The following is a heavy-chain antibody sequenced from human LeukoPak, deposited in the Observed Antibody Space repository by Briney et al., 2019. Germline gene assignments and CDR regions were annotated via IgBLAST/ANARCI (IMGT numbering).Heavy chain of an antibody. CDR2: IKSKTDGGTT. V-gene: IGHV3-15*01. CDR3: AKGRGGTYYDAFDI. D-gene: IGHD1-26*01. J-gene: IGHJ3*02. CDR1: GFTFSNAW. Sequence: GGSLRLSCAASGFTFSNAWMSWVRQAPGKGLEWVGRIKSKTDGGTTDYAAPVKGRFTISRDDSKNTLYLQMNSLRAEDTAVYYCAKGRGGTYYDAFDIWGQGTTVTVSS.